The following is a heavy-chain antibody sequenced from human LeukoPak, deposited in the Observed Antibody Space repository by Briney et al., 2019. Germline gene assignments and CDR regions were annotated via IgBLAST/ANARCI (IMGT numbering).Heavy chain of an antibody. D-gene: IGHD3-22*01. Sequence: GGSLRLSCAASGFAFSDSFMNWIRQAPGKGLEWLSYISHSGSNLDYAESVRGRFTISRDNANHSLYLQINSLRAEDTAVYYCARGDSSGVPDYWGQGTLVTVSS. CDR1: GFAFSDSF. J-gene: IGHJ4*02. CDR3: ARGDSSGVPDY. V-gene: IGHV3-11*01. CDR2: ISHSGSNL.